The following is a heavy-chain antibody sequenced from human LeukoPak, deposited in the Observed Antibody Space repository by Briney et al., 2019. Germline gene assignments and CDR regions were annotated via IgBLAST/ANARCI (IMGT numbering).Heavy chain of an antibody. V-gene: IGHV3-23*01. J-gene: IGHJ4*02. CDR2: ISGSGGST. Sequence: GGSLRLPCAASGFTFSSYAVSWVRQAPGKGLEWVSAISGSGGSTYYADSVKGRFTISRDNSKNTLYLQMNSLRAEDTAVYYCAKDPGYSSGWPVFDYWGQGTLVTVSS. CDR3: AKDPGYSSGWPVFDY. D-gene: IGHD6-19*01. CDR1: GFTFSSYA.